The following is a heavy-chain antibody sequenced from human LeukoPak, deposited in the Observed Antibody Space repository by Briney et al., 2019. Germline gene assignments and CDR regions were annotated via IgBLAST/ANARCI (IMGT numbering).Heavy chain of an antibody. CDR1: GGTFSSYA. V-gene: IGHV1-69*04. J-gene: IGHJ4*02. Sequence: VATVKVSCKASGGTFSSYAISWVRQAPGQGLEWMGRIIPILGIANYAQKFQGRVTITADKSTSTAYMEPSSLRSEDTAVYYCARDRCSGGSCHFDYWGQGTLVTVSS. D-gene: IGHD2-15*01. CDR3: ARDRCSGGSCHFDY. CDR2: IIPILGIA.